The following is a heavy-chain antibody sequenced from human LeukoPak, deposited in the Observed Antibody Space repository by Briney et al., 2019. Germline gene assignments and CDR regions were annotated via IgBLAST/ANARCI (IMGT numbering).Heavy chain of an antibody. J-gene: IGHJ4*02. CDR3: ARLGGYSYYYDSSGYRLGELDY. CDR2: IYYIGST. V-gene: IGHV4-59*01. Sequence: SETLSLTCTVSGGSITSYYWSWIRQPPGKGLEWLGYIYYIGSTNYNPSLKSRVTISVDTSKNQFSLKLSSVTAADTAVYYCARLGGYSYYYDSSGYRLGELDYWGQGTLVTVSS. CDR1: GGSITSYY. D-gene: IGHD3-22*01.